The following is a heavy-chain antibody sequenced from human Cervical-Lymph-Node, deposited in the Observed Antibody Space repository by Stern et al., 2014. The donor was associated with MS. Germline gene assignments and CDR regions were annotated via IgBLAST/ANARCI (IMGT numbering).Heavy chain of an antibody. J-gene: IGHJ3*02. CDR1: GYTFTSYG. CDR2: ISGYNGNP. CDR3: ARGLLGSENAFDI. V-gene: IGHV1-18*01. Sequence: VQLVQSGAEVKKPGASVKVSCKASGYTFTSYGISWVRQAPGQGLEWMGWISGYNGNPNQAHKLQGRGTSATDTSTNTGFKGLKKLKSDDTAVDYCARGLLGSENAFDIWGQGTMVTVSS. D-gene: IGHD2-15*01.